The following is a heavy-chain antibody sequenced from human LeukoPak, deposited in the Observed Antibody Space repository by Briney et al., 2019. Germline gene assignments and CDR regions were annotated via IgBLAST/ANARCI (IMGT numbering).Heavy chain of an antibody. CDR2: INTNTGNP. J-gene: IGHJ6*03. D-gene: IGHD2-2*01. Sequence: ASVKVSCKASGYTFTSYAMNWVRQAPGQGLEWMGWINTNTGNPTYAQGFTGRFVFSLDTSVSTAYLQISSLKAEDTAVYYCARQTFTSHKNYYYYYMDVWGKGTTVTVSS. V-gene: IGHV7-4-1*02. CDR1: GYTFTSYA. CDR3: ARQTFTSHKNYYYYYMDV.